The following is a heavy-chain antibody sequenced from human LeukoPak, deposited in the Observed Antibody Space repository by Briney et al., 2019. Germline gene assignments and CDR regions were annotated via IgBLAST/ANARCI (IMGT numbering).Heavy chain of an antibody. CDR3: AKAGVVVAATPSFDY. D-gene: IGHD2-15*01. V-gene: IGHV3-23*01. Sequence: GGSLRLSCAASGFTFSSYGMSWVRQAPGKGLEWVSAISGSGGSTYYADSVKGRFTISRDNSKNTLYLQMNSLRAEDTAVYYCAKAGVVVAATPSFDYWGQGTLVTVSS. CDR1: GFTFSSYG. J-gene: IGHJ4*02. CDR2: ISGSGGST.